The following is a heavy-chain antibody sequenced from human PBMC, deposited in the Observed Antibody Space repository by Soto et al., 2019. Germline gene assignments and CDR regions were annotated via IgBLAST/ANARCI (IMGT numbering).Heavy chain of an antibody. D-gene: IGHD3-3*01. CDR2: ISGSGGST. V-gene: IGHV3-23*01. Sequence: EVQLLEAGGGLVQPGGSLRLSCAASGFTFSSDAMSWVLQAPGKGLEWVSAISGSGGSTYDADSVKGRLTISRDNSKNTLYLQMNSLRAEDTAVYYCAKDQAKSGPVYFDYWGQGTLVTVSS. CDR3: AKDQAKSGPVYFDY. CDR1: GFTFSSDA. J-gene: IGHJ4*02.